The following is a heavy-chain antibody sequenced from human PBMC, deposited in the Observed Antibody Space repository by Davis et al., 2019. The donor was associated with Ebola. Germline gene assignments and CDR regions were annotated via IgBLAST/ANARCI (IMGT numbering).Heavy chain of an antibody. Sequence: GESLKISCADSVITFSSYAMTWVRQAPGKGLEWLAVISYDGSNKYYADSVKGRFTISRDNSKNSLYLQMNSLRDEDTAVYYCARDPDTAMASDAFDIWGQGTMVTVSS. D-gene: IGHD5-18*01. V-gene: IGHV3-30*04. CDR2: ISYDGSNK. CDR3: ARDPDTAMASDAFDI. J-gene: IGHJ3*02. CDR1: VITFSSYA.